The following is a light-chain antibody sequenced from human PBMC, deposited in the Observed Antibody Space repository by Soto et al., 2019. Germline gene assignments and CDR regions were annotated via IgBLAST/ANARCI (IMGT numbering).Light chain of an antibody. V-gene: IGKV3D-20*02. CDR2: AIS. CDR1: QSVTSTY. J-gene: IGKJ1*01. CDR3: QQHSNSPWT. Sequence: EIVLTQSPGTLSLSPGESAALSCRASQSVTSTYLVWYRQKPGQAPRLLIYAISSRAAGIPDRFNGSGSGTDFTLTITRLEPEDSAVYYCQQHSNSPWTFGQGTRVEV.